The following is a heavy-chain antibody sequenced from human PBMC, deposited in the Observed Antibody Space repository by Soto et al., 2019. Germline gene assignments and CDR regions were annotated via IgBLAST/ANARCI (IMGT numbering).Heavy chain of an antibody. D-gene: IGHD6-19*01. J-gene: IGHJ4*02. CDR2: ISAYNGNT. Sequence: QVQLVQSGAEVKKPGASVKVSCKASGYTFTSYGISWVRQAPGQGLEWMGWISAYNGNTNYAQKLQGRVTMTTDTSTSTAYMELRSLRSDDTAVYYWARDQYSSGWRSTGDFDYWGQGTLVTVSS. V-gene: IGHV1-18*01. CDR3: ARDQYSSGWRSTGDFDY. CDR1: GYTFTSYG.